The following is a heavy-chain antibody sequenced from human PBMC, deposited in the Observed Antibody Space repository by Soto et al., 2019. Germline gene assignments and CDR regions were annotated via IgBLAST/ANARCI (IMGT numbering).Heavy chain of an antibody. D-gene: IGHD2-15*01. CDR1: GFTFSSYG. V-gene: IGHV3-30*18. Sequence: GGSLRLSCAASGFTFSSYGIHWVRQAPGKGLEWVAVISYDGSNKYYADSVKGRFTISRDNSKNTLYLQMNSLRTEDTAMYYCAKDRYCSGGTCLNFYGMDVWGQGTTVTVSS. CDR2: ISYDGSNK. J-gene: IGHJ6*02. CDR3: AKDRYCSGGTCLNFYGMDV.